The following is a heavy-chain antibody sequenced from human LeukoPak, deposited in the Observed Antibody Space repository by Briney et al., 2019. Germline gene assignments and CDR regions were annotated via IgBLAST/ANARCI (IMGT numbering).Heavy chain of an antibody. D-gene: IGHD4-17*01. CDR1: GFTFSRYW. CDR2: INSDGTTT. CDR3: ASSGITVTGAYYYYMDV. Sequence: GGSLRLSCAASGFTFSRYWMFWVRQAPGKGLVCVSRINSDGTTTNYADSVKGRFTISRDNAKNTLSLQLNSLRAEDTAVYYCASSGITVTGAYYYYMDVWGKGTTVTVSS. J-gene: IGHJ6*03. V-gene: IGHV3-74*01.